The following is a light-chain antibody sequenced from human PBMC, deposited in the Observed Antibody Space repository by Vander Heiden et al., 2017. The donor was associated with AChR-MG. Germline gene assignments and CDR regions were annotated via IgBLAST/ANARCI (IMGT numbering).Light chain of an antibody. CDR2: DAS. CDR1: QDISNY. V-gene: IGKV1-33*01. Sequence: IQITQSPPSLSASVGDKVTITCQASQDISNYLNWYQQKPGKAPKLLIYDASNLKTGVPSRFSGSGSGTDFTFTISSLQPEDIATYYCQQCYNLPVTFGHGTKVDIK. J-gene: IGKJ3*01. CDR3: QQCYNLPVT.